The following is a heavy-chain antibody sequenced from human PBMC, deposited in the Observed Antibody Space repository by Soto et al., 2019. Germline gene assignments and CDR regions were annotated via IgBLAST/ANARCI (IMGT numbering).Heavy chain of an antibody. CDR2: ISGSGGST. Sequence: HPGGSLRLSCAASGFTFSSYAMSWVRQAPGKGLEWVSAISGSGGSTCYADSVKGRFTISRDNSKNTLYLQMNSLRAEDTAVYYCAKPLSSGWYGPFDYWGQGTLVTVSS. J-gene: IGHJ4*02. CDR3: AKPLSSGWYGPFDY. CDR1: GFTFSSYA. D-gene: IGHD6-19*01. V-gene: IGHV3-23*01.